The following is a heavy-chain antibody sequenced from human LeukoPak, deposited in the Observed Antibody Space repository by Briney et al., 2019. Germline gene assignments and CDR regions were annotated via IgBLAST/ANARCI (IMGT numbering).Heavy chain of an antibody. CDR2: INPSGGDT. CDR3: ARDHSTVRGYYGSGTFDTSYMDV. J-gene: IGHJ6*03. D-gene: IGHD3-10*01. V-gene: IGHV1-46*01. CDR1: GYTFTSYY. Sequence: ASVKVSCKASGYTFTSYYMHWVRQAPGQGLEWQGVINPSGGDTIYAQKFQGRVTMTRDMSTRTAFMELSSLRSEDTAVYFCARDHSTVRGYYGSGTFDTSYMDVWGKGTTVTVSS.